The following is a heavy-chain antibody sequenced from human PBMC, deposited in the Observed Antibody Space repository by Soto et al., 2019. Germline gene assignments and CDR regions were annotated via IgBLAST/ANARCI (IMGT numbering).Heavy chain of an antibody. J-gene: IGHJ4*02. CDR3: ARCGRGSVLFFLNYFDF. Sequence: SETLSLTCSVSAGSLSHYYWTWIRQSPGKRLEWIGEIYHTGSTKYNPSLKSRVAISVDMSKNQFSLTLSSVTPADTAVYYCARCGRGSVLFFLNYFDFCCQGXLGTLSS. CDR1: AGSLSHYY. V-gene: IGHV4-59*03. CDR2: IYHTGST. D-gene: IGHD2-15*01.